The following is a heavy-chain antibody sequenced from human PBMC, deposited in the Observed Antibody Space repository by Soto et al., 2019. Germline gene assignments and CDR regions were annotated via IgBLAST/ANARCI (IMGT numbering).Heavy chain of an antibody. CDR2: INPSGGST. CDR1: GYSFTSHY. CDR3: ARDRAYCGDDCYSNWFDP. J-gene: IGHJ5*02. Sequence: QVQLVQSGAEVKKPGASVKVSCKASGYSFTSHYMHWVRQAPGQGLEWMGIINPSGGSTNYAQKFQGTVTMPRDTSTSTVYMELSSLRPEDTAVYYCARDRAYCGDDCYSNWFDPWGQGTLVTVSS. V-gene: IGHV1-46*01. D-gene: IGHD2-21*02.